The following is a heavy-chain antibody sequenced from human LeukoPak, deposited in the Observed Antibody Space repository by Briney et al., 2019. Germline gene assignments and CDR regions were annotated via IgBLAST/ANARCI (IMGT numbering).Heavy chain of an antibody. J-gene: IGHJ4*02. CDR2: IKQDGSEK. CDR1: GFTFSNYW. D-gene: IGHD6-6*01. V-gene: IGHV3-7*01. CDR3: VRALGSSSADY. Sequence: GGSLGLSCAASGFTFSNYWMSWVRQAPGKGLEWVANIKQDGSEKYYVGSVEGRFTISRDNAENSVSLQMNSLRGEDTAVYYCVRALGSSSADYWGQGTLVTVSS.